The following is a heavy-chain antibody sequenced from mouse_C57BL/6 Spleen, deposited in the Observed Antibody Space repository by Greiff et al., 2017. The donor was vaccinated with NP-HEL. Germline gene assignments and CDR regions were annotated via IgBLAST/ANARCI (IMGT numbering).Heavy chain of an antibody. J-gene: IGHJ3*01. D-gene: IGHD2-12*01. V-gene: IGHV1-80*01. CDR3: ARYYTNGGFAY. Sequence: QVHVKQSGAELVKPGASVKISCKASGYAFSSYWMNWVKQRPGKGLEWIGQIYPGDGDTNYNGKFKGKATLTADKSSSTAYMQLSSLTSEDSAVYFCARYYTNGGFAYWGQGTLVTVSA. CDR1: GYAFSSYW. CDR2: IYPGDGDT.